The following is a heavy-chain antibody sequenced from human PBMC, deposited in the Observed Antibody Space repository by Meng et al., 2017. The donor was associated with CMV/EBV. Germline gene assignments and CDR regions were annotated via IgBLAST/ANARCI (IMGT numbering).Heavy chain of an antibody. D-gene: IGHD6-13*01. CDR3: ARIVRHSSSWVGSDY. J-gene: IGHJ4*02. Sequence: SETLSLTCTVSGYSISSGYYWGWIRQPPGKGLEWIGSIYHSGSTYYNPSLKSRVTISVDTSKNQFSLKLSSVTAADTAVYYCARIVRHSSSWVGSDYWGQGTLVTVSS. CDR2: IYHSGST. CDR1: GYSISSGYY. V-gene: IGHV4-38-2*02.